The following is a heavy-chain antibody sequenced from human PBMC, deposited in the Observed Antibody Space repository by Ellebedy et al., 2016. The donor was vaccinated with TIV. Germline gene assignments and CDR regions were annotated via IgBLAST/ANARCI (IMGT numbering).Heavy chain of an antibody. CDR3: ARGAYREAFDP. J-gene: IGHJ5*02. Sequence: AASVKVSCKASGYTFTSYGISWVRQAPGQGLEWMGWINPNSGGTNYAQKFQGRVTMTRDTSISTAYMELSRLRSDDTAVYYCARGAYREAFDPWGQGTLVTVSS. V-gene: IGHV1-2*02. CDR2: INPNSGGT. CDR1: GYTFTSYG. D-gene: IGHD4-11*01.